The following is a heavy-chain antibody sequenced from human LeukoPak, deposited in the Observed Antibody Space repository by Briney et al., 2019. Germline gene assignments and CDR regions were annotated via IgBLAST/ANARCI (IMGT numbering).Heavy chain of an antibody. CDR2: ISRDGGSA. V-gene: IGHV3-43*02. Sequence: GGSLRLSCAAPGFIVDNYAIHWVRQAPGKGLEWVSLISRDGGSAFYADSVRGRFTISRDNTRKSLSLQMSSLRSEDTALYYCARESETSGWYDYWGQGTLVTVSS. CDR3: ARESETSGWYDY. D-gene: IGHD6-19*01. CDR1: GFIVDNYA. J-gene: IGHJ4*02.